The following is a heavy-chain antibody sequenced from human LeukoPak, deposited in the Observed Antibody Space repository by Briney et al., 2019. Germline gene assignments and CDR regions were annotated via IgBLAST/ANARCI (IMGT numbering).Heavy chain of an antibody. CDR1: GGSISSYY. J-gene: IGHJ3*02. CDR3: ARQDSGTYLNPLDI. D-gene: IGHD1-26*01. V-gene: IGHV4-59*08. Sequence: PSETLSLTCIVSGGSISSYYWSWIRQPPGKGLEWIGYIYYTGSTNYIPSLKSRVAISVYTSKNQPSRKLRSVTAADTAVYYCARQDSGTYLNPLDIWGQGTVVTVSS. CDR2: IYYTGST.